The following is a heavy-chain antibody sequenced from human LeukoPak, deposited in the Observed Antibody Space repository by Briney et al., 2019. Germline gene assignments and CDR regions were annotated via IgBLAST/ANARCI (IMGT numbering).Heavy chain of an antibody. D-gene: IGHD2-15*01. Sequence: PSETLSLTCTVSGGSISRATYYWGGIRQPPGKGLEWIGSIFYSGSTYYNPSLKSRVTISVDTTKNQFSLKLSSVTAADTGVHYCAGSSGGSWMHPLGPFAIWGQGTMVTVSS. CDR2: IFYSGST. CDR3: AGSSGGSWMHPLGPFAI. CDR1: GGSISRATYY. J-gene: IGHJ3*02. V-gene: IGHV4-39*01.